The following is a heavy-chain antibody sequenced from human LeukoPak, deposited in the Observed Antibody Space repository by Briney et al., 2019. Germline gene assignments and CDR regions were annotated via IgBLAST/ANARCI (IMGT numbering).Heavy chain of an antibody. CDR2: ISDGSSYT. V-gene: IGHV3-11*05. J-gene: IGHJ3*01. CDR1: GFAFSEYY. Sequence: PGGSLRLSCAASGFAFSEYYMSWIRQAPGKGLEWVSYISDGSSYTKYADSVKGRFIISRDNAKNSLYLQMNSLRAEDTAVYYCGGDAKARAGSAFDVWGQGTMVSVSS. CDR3: GGDAKARAGSAFDV. D-gene: IGHD3-10*01.